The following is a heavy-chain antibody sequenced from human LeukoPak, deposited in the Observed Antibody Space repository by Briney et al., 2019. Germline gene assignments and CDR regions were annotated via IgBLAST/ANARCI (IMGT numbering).Heavy chain of an antibody. Sequence: GASVKVSCKASGYTFTGYYMHWVRQAPGQGLEWMGWINPNSGGTNYAQKSQGRVTMTRDTSISTAYMELSRLRSDDTAVYYCARAPFLNYYGSGSYTGYFDYWGQGTLVTVSS. CDR3: ARAPFLNYYGSGSYTGYFDY. CDR2: INPNSGGT. D-gene: IGHD3-10*01. V-gene: IGHV1-2*02. J-gene: IGHJ4*02. CDR1: GYTFTGYY.